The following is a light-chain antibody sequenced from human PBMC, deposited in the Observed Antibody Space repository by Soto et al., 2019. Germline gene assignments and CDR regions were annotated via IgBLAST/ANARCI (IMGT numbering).Light chain of an antibody. CDR2: DVT. J-gene: IGLJ1*01. V-gene: IGLV2-11*01. Sequence: QSALTQPRSVSGSPGQSVTISCTGTSSNVGDYNYVSWYQQHPGKAPKVMIYDVTKRPAGVPDRFSGSKSGNSASLTISGLQAEDEADYYCCSYAGNYIYVFGTGTQGTVL. CDR1: SSNVGDYNY. CDR3: CSYAGNYIYV.